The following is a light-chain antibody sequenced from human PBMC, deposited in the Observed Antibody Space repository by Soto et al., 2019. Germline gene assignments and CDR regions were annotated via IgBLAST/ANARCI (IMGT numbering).Light chain of an antibody. J-gene: IGLJ1*01. CDR2: EVS. CDR1: NSDVGIYDF. CDR3: KSYAGSNTYV. V-gene: IGLV2-14*01. Sequence: QSALTQPASVSGTPGQSITISCTGSNSDVGIYDFVSWYQHHPGRAPKLIVSEVSHRPSGVSNRFSGSKSGNTASLTVSGLQAADEADYFCKSYAGSNTYVFGSGTKLTVL.